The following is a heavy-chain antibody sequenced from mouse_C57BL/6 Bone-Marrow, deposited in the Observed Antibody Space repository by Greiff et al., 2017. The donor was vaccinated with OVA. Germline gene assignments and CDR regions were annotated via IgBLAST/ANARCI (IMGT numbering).Heavy chain of an antibody. Sequence: QVQLQQSGAELARPGASVQLSCTASGYTFTSYGISWVKQRTGPGLEWLGEISPRSGNTYYNEKFKGKATLTADKSSSTAYMELRSLTSEDSAVYFCARDPFYDGYYPFDDWGQGTTLTVSS. D-gene: IGHD2-3*01. V-gene: IGHV1-81*01. CDR1: GYTFTSYG. CDR3: ARDPFYDGYYPFDD. CDR2: ISPRSGNT. J-gene: IGHJ2*01.